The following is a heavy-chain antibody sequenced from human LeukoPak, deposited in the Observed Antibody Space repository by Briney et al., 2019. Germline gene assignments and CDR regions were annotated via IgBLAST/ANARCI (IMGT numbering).Heavy chain of an antibody. CDR2: ISSSGSTI. CDR1: GFTFSSYA. J-gene: IGHJ4*02. CDR3: ARASGWYRSGDY. V-gene: IGHV3-11*01. Sequence: GGSLRLSCAANGFTFSSYAMSWIRQAPGKGLEWVSYISSSGSTIYYADSVKGRFTISRDNAKNSLYLQMNSLRAEDTAVYYCARASGWYRSGDYWGQGTLVTVSS. D-gene: IGHD6-19*01.